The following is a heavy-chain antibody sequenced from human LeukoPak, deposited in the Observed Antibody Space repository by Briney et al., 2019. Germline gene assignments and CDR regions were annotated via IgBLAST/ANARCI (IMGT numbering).Heavy chain of an antibody. J-gene: IGHJ4*02. D-gene: IGHD5-18*01. CDR1: GGSISSSSYY. CDR3: ARRALWPTPDY. V-gene: IGHV4-39*01. CDR2: IYYSGST. Sequence: SETLSLTCTVSGGSISSSSYYWGWIRQPPGKGLEWIGSIYYSGSTYYNPSLKSRVTISVDTSKNQFSLKLGSVTAADTAVYYCARRALWPTPDYWGQGTLVTVSS.